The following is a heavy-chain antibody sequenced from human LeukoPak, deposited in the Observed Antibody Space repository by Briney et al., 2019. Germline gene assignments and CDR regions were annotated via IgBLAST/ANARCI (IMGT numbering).Heavy chain of an antibody. CDR2: INHSGST. D-gene: IGHD1-14*01. CDR3: ARWRTQIYYFDY. V-gene: IGHV4-34*01. J-gene: IGHJ4*02. CDR1: GESYSGYY. Sequence: SETLSLPRAVYGESYSGYYWIWMPQPPGKGLEGIGEINHSGSTNYNPSFKSRVTISVDTSKNKFSLKLSSVIAADTAVYYCARWRTQIYYFDYWGQGTLVTVSS.